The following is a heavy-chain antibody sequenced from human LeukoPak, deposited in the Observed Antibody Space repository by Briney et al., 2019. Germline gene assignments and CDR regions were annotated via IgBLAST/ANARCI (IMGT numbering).Heavy chain of an antibody. CDR2: IIPIFGTA. V-gene: IGHV1-69*13. CDR1: GGTFSSYA. CDR3: ARSTVVNRYYYYYYMDV. D-gene: IGHD4-23*01. J-gene: IGHJ6*03. Sequence: ASVKVSCKASGGTFSSYAISGVRQDPGQGLVWMGGIIPIFGTANYAQKFQGRVTITADESTSTAYMELSSLRSEDTAVYYCARSTVVNRYYYYYYMDVWGKGTTVTVSS.